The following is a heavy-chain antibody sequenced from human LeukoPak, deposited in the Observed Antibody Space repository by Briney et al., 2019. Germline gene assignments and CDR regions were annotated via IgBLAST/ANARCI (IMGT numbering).Heavy chain of an antibody. Sequence: SGPTLLKPTQTLTLTCTFSGFSLSTSGVGVGWIRQPPGKALEWLALIYWDDDKRYSPSLKSRLTITKDTSKNQVVLTMTNMDPVDTATYYCALRPSGSYPFDYWGQGTLVTVSS. D-gene: IGHD3-10*01. CDR2: IYWDDDK. J-gene: IGHJ4*02. CDR1: GFSLSTSGVG. V-gene: IGHV2-5*02. CDR3: ALRPSGSYPFDY.